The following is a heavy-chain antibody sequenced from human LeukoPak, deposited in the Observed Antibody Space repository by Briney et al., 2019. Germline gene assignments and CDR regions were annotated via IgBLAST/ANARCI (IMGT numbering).Heavy chain of an antibody. CDR2: IRQEGVET. Sequence: GGYLRLSCAASGFTFSNYWMTWVRQAPGKGLEWVAIIRQEGVETYYAESVKGRFTISRDNAKNSLFLEMNSPRDDDTAVYYCARGGIHSGYYHFDSWGRGTPVSLSS. CDR1: GFTFSNYW. CDR3: ARGGIHSGYYHFDS. D-gene: IGHD3-22*01. J-gene: IGHJ4*02. V-gene: IGHV3-7*01.